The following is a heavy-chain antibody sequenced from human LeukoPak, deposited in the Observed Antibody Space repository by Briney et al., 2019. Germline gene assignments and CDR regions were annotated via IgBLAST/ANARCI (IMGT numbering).Heavy chain of an antibody. CDR1: GGSISSGGYY. D-gene: IGHD3-9*01. CDR3: ARPPREIFRVPRDAFDI. Sequence: SETLSLTCTVSGGSISSGGYYWSWIRQHPGKGLEWIGYFYYSGSTYYNPSLKSRVTISVDTSKNHFSLKLSSVTAADTAVYYCARPPREIFRVPRDAFDIWGQGTMVTVSS. V-gene: IGHV4-31*03. CDR2: FYYSGST. J-gene: IGHJ3*02.